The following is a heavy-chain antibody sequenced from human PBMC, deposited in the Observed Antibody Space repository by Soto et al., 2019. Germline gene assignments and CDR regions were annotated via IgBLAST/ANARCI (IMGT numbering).Heavy chain of an antibody. J-gene: IGHJ6*02. CDR1: GGSISSGGYY. Sequence: SETLSLTCTVSGGSISSGGYYWSWIRQHPGKGLEWIGYIYYSGSTYYNPSLKSRVTISVDTSKNQFSLKLSSVTAADTAVYYCARQFSFYGMDVWGQGTTVTVS. V-gene: IGHV4-31*03. CDR2: IYYSGST. CDR3: ARQFSFYGMDV.